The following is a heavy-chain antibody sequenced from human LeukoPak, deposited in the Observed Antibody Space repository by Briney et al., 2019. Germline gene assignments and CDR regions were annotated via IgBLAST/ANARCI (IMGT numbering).Heavy chain of an antibody. CDR3: ARDLTTVTRAAFDI. D-gene: IGHD4-17*01. V-gene: IGHV6-1*01. J-gene: IGHJ3*02. Sequence: SQTLSLTCAVSGDSFSSNSAAWNWIRQSPARGLEWLVRTYYRSKWYNDYAVSVKSRITINPDTSKNQFSLQLNSVTPEDTAVYYCARDLTTVTRAAFDIWGQGTMVTVSS. CDR1: GDSFSSNSAA. CDR2: TYYRSKWYN.